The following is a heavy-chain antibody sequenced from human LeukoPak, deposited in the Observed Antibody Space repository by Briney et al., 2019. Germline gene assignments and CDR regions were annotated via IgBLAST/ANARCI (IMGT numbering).Heavy chain of an antibody. CDR3: TRGGFKFDI. CDR2: ITSDGSAT. J-gene: IGHJ3*02. V-gene: IGHV3-74*01. CDR1: GFTFDDYA. Sequence: GGSLRLSCAASGFTFDDYAMHWVRQAPGKGLEWVSRITSDGSATDYADSVKGRFTISRDNAKNTLYLHMDSLRAEDTAVYYCTRGGFKFDIWGQGTMVTVSS.